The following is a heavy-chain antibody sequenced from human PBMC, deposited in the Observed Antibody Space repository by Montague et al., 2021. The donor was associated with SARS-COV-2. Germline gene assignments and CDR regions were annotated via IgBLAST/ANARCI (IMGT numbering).Heavy chain of an antibody. CDR2: IWYDGSNK. V-gene: IGHV3-33*08. Sequence: SRRLSCAASGFPFSIYGLHLFRQAPGKGLEWVALIWYDGSNKYYSDSVKGRFTISRDNSKNTVYLQMNSLRAEDTAVFYCARGYGDYHFDYWGQGTLVTVSS. CDR3: ARGYGDYHFDY. J-gene: IGHJ4*02. CDR1: GFPFSIYG. D-gene: IGHD4-17*01.